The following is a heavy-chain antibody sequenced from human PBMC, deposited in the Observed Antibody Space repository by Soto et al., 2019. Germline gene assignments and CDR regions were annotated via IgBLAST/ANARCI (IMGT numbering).Heavy chain of an antibody. V-gene: IGHV4-59*08. CDR1: GGSISSYY. CDR2: IYYSGST. Sequence: QVQLQESGPGLVKPSETLSLTCTVSGGSISSYYWSWIRQPPGKGLEWIGYIYYSGSTNYNPSLKSRVTISVDTSKNQFSLKLSSVTAADTAVYYCARLKYSSSSGWFDPWGQGTLVTVSS. J-gene: IGHJ5*02. D-gene: IGHD6-6*01. CDR3: ARLKYSSSSGWFDP.